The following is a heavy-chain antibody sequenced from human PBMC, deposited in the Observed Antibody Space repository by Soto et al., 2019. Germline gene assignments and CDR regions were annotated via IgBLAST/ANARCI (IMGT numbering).Heavy chain of an antibody. CDR2: ISYDGSNK. D-gene: IGHD4-17*01. J-gene: IGHJ4*02. CDR3: ASYGFRDGLTFPTVEAAFDY. CDR1: GFTFSSYG. Sequence: GGSLRLSCAASGFTFSSYGMHWVRQAPGKGLEWVAVISYDGSNKYYADSVKGRFTISRDNSKNTLYLQMNSLRAEDTAVYYCASYGFRDGLTFPTVEAAFDYWGQGTLVTVSS. V-gene: IGHV3-30*03.